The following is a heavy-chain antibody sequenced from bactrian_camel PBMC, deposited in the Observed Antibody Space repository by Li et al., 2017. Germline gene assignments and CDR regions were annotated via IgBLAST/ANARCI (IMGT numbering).Heavy chain of an antibody. CDR3: AAHEDSGLWWELLQDRSYGY. V-gene: IGHV3S53*01. CDR2: VDRDGTL. D-gene: IGHD7*01. Sequence: HVQLVESGGGSVQPGGSLRLSCATSGPMPNFNYLGWFRQAPEKRREGVATVDRDGTLFHSGSVKGRFTISQDNAKNTVYLQMNSLKPEDTAMYYCAAHEDSGLWWELLQDRSYGYWGQGTQVTVS. CDR1: GPMPNFNY. J-gene: IGHJ6*01.